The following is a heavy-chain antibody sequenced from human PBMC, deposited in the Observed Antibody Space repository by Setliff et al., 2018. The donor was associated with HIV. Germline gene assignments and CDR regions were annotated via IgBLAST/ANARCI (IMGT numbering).Heavy chain of an antibody. Sequence: ASVKVSCKASGGTFSSYGISWVRQAPGQGLEWMGWISTYNGNTNYAQKFQGRVTLTTDTSTNTAYMELRGLKSDDTAMYYCARDSEAGVWGQGTLVTVSS. J-gene: IGHJ4*02. CDR3: ARDSEAGV. D-gene: IGHD3-10*01. V-gene: IGHV1-18*01. CDR1: GGTFSSYG. CDR2: ISTYNGNT.